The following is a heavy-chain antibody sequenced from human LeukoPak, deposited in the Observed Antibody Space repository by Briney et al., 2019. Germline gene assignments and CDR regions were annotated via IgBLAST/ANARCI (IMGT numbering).Heavy chain of an antibody. CDR2: IHYSGST. Sequence: SETLSLTCTVSGGSISSHFWSWTRQPPGKGLEWIGYIHYSGSTNHNPSLKSRVTISVDTSKNQFSLKLSSVTAADTAVYYCARDGYSGSSLFDYWGQGTLVTVSS. D-gene: IGHD1-26*01. CDR3: ARDGYSGSSLFDY. J-gene: IGHJ4*02. CDR1: GGSISSHF. V-gene: IGHV4-59*11.